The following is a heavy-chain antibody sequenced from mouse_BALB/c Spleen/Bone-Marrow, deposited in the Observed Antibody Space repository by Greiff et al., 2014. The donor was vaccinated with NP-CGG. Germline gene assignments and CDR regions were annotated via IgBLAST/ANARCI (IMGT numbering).Heavy chain of an antibody. CDR1: GYTFTSYV. Sequence: EVHLVESGPELVKPGASVKMSCKASGYTFTSYVMHWVKQKPGQGLEWIGYTNPYNDGTKYNEKFKGKATLTSDKSSSTAYMELSSLTSEDSAVYYCARQGVDYFDYWGQGTTLTVSS. J-gene: IGHJ2*01. V-gene: IGHV1-14*01. CDR3: ARQGVDYFDY. CDR2: TNPYNDGT.